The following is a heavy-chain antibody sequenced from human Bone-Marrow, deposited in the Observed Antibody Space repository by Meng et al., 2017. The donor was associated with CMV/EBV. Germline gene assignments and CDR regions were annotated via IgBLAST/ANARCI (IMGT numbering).Heavy chain of an antibody. CDR3: ARSGRTKARPAYYYGMDV. CDR2: INHSGSN. D-gene: IGHD6-6*01. CDR1: GGSFSGYY. Sequence: GSLRLSCAVYGGSFSGYYWSWIRQPPGKGLEWIGEINHSGSNNYNPSLKSRVTISVDTSKNQFSLKLSSVTAADTAVYYCARSGRTKARPAYYYGMDVWGQGTTVTVSS. J-gene: IGHJ6*02. V-gene: IGHV4-34*01.